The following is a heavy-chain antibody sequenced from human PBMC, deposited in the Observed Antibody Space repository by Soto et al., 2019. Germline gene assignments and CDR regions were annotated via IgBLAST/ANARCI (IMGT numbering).Heavy chain of an antibody. J-gene: IGHJ6*03. Sequence: EASVKVSCKASGYTFTSYDINWVRQATGQGLEWMGWMNPNSGNTGYAQKFQGRVTMTRNTSISTAYMELSSLRSEDTAVYYCARGRGFHGDYVDYYYYMDVWGKGTTVTVSS. CDR1: GYTFTSYD. CDR2: MNPNSGNT. V-gene: IGHV1-8*01. D-gene: IGHD4-17*01. CDR3: ARGRGFHGDYVDYYYYMDV.